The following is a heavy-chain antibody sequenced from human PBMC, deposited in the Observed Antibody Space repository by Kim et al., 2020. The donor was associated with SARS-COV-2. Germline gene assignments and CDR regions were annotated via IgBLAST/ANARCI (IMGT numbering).Heavy chain of an antibody. CDR3: ARPKKVRGVTSDAFDI. V-gene: IGHV3-33*08. D-gene: IGHD3-10*01. CDR2: IWYDGSNK. Sequence: GGSLRLSCAASGFTFSSYGMHWVRQAPGKGLEWVAVIWYDGSNKYYADSVKGRFTISRDNSKNTLYLQMNSLRAEDTAVYYCARPKKVRGVTSDAFDIWGQGTMVTVSS. CDR1: GFTFSSYG. J-gene: IGHJ3*02.